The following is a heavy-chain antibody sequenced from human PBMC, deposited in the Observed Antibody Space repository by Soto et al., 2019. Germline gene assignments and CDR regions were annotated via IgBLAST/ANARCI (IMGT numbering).Heavy chain of an antibody. D-gene: IGHD3-10*01. CDR2: VGGGGDNI. J-gene: IGHJ4*02. V-gene: IGHV3-23*01. Sequence: QLLESGGGLVQPGGSLRLSCAASGFTFSSYSMNWVRQAPGKGLQWVATVGGGGDNIFYADSVKGRFTISRDYSQNMVFLQMNSLRPEDTAVYFCAKRDSGSGRSPPLINYWGQGTLVTVSS. CDR3: AKRDSGSGRSPPLINY. CDR1: GFTFSSYS.